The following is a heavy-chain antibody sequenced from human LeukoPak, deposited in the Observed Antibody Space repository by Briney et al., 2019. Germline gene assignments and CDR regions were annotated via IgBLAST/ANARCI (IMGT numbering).Heavy chain of an antibody. V-gene: IGHV3-21*01. CDR2: ISSSSSYI. D-gene: IGHD3-22*01. Sequence: GGSLRLSCAASGFTFSSYSMNWVRQAPGKGLEWVSSISSSSSYIYYADSVKGRFTFSRDNAKNSLYLQMNSLRAEDTAVYYCARVRGSSGYYSEYYFDYWGQGTLVTVSS. CDR3: ARVRGSSGYYSEYYFDY. CDR1: GFTFSSYS. J-gene: IGHJ4*02.